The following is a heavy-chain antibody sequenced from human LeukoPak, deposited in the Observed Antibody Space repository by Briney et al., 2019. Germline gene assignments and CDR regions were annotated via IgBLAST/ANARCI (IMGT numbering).Heavy chain of an antibody. V-gene: IGHV3-21*01. CDR2: ISSSSSYI. CDR3: ARSRGGDSVLARVYFDY. J-gene: IGHJ4*02. Sequence: GALRLSCAASGFTFSSYSMNWVRQAPGKGLEWVSSISSSSSYIYYADSVKGRFTISRDNAKNSLYLQMNSLRAEDTALYYCARSRGGDSVLARVYFDYWGQGTLVTVSS. CDR1: GFTFSSYS. D-gene: IGHD4-17*01.